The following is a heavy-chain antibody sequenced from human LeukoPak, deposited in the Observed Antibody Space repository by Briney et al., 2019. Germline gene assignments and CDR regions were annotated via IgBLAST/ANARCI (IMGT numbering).Heavy chain of an antibody. V-gene: IGHV4-59*01. CDR3: AGGSRYCSSTSCYYY. D-gene: IGHD2-2*01. CDR2: IYYSGST. J-gene: IGHJ4*02. Sequence: SETLSLTCTVSGGSISSYYWSWIRQPPGEGLEWFGYIYYSGSTNYNPSLKSQVTISVDTSKNQFSLKLGSVTAADTAVYYCAGGSRYCSSTSCYYYWGQGTLVTVSS. CDR1: GGSISSYY.